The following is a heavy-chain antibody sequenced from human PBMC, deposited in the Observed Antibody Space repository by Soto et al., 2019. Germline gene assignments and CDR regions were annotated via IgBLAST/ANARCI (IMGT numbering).Heavy chain of an antibody. Sequence: QLQLQESGSGLVKPSQTLSLTCAVSGGSISSGGYSWSWIRQPPRKGLEWIGYIYHSGSTYYNPSLKSRVTITVDRSENQFFLKLSSVTAADTAVYYCARANGSGWGAFDIWGQGTKVTVSS. CDR1: GGSISSGGYS. CDR3: ARANGSGWGAFDI. CDR2: IYHSGST. D-gene: IGHD3-10*01. J-gene: IGHJ3*02. V-gene: IGHV4-30-2*01.